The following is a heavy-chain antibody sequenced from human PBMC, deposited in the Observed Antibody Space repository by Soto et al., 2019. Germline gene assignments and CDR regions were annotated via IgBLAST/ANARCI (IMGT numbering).Heavy chain of an antibody. CDR3: AKDKYCSSTSCSGGRNNWFDP. CDR2: ISGSGGST. J-gene: IGHJ5*02. V-gene: IGHV3-23*01. CDR1: GLTFSSYA. Sequence: EVQLLESGGGLVQTGGSLRLSCAASGLTFSSYAMSWVRQAPGKGLEWVSAISGSGGSTYYADSVKGRFTISRDNSKNTRYMQMNSLRAEDTAVYYCAKDKYCSSTSCSGGRNNWFDPWGQGTLVTVSS. D-gene: IGHD2-2*01.